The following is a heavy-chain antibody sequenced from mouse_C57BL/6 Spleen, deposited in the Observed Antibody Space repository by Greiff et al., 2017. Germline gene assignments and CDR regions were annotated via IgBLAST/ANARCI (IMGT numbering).Heavy chain of an antibody. V-gene: IGHV14-1*01. Sequence: EVQLQQSGAELVRPGASVKLSCTASGFNIKDYYMNWVKQRPEQGLEWIGRIDPEDGDTEYAPKFQGKATMTADTSSNTAYLQLSSLTSEDTAVYYCTRGGSAGFPPFAYWGHGTLVTVSA. CDR1: GFNIKDYY. D-gene: IGHD3-1*01. CDR3: TRGGSAGFPPFAY. J-gene: IGHJ3*01. CDR2: IDPEDGDT.